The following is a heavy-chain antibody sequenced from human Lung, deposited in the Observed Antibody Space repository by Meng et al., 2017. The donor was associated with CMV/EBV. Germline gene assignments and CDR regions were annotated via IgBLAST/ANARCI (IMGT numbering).Heavy chain of an antibody. CDR3: ARDSYYYGSGDY. V-gene: IGHV3-20*04. J-gene: IGHJ4*02. CDR2: INWNGGST. Sequence: GGSLRLXCAASGFTFDDYGMSWVRQAPGKGPEWVSGINWNGGSTGYADSVKGRFTISRDNAKNSLYLQMNSLRAEDTALHYCARDSYYYGSGDYWGQGTLVTVSS. CDR1: GFTFDDYG. D-gene: IGHD3-10*01.